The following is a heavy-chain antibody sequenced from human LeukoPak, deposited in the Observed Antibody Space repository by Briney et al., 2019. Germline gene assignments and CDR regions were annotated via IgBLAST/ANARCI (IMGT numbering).Heavy chain of an antibody. CDR3: ARDLDQYNGRFGGFGHDF. J-gene: IGHJ4*02. Sequence: ASVKVSCKASGYTFINYGINWVRQAPGQGLEWMGWTSAYNGNTNYAQSLQGRVTMTTETSTSTVYMEMRSLTSDDTAVYYCARDLDQYNGRFGGFGHDFWGQGTLVTVSS. CDR1: GYTFINYG. V-gene: IGHV1-18*01. CDR2: TSAYNGNT. D-gene: IGHD3-10*01.